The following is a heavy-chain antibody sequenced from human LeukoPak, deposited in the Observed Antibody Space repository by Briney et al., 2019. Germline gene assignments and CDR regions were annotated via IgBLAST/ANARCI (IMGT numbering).Heavy chain of an antibody. CDR1: GFTFTSYA. Sequence: GGSLRLSCEASGFTFTSYAMNWVRQAPGKELEWVSFISGSGDIAYYADSVKGRFTISRDNSKNTLYLQMNSLRAEDTPLYYCAKSRGESRGASNYWGQGTLVTVSS. CDR2: ISGSGDIA. J-gene: IGHJ4*02. D-gene: IGHD1-26*01. CDR3: AKSRGESRGASNY. V-gene: IGHV3-23*01.